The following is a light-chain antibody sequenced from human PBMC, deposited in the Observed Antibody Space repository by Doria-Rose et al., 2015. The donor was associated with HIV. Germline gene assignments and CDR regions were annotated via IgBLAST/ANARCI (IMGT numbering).Light chain of an antibody. Sequence: STQSPGTLSLSPGERATLYCRASQSFSSTYLAWYQQKPGQAPSLLIYDGSTRATGIPDRFSASGSGTDFTLTINRLESEDFALYYCHQYGTSWTFGQGTKVEI. V-gene: IGKV3-20*01. CDR2: DGS. CDR3: HQYGTSWT. CDR1: QSFSSTY. J-gene: IGKJ1*01.